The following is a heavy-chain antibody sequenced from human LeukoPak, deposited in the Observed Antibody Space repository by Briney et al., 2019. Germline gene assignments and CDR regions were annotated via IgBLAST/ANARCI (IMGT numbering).Heavy chain of an antibody. CDR3: ARDLAAAPFY. D-gene: IGHD6-13*01. CDR2: ISSSSSYK. Sequence: GGSLRLSCAASGFTFSSYTMNWVRQAPGKGLEWVSSISSSSSYKYYADSVKGRFTISRDNSKNTLYLQMNSLRAEDTAVYYCARDLAAAPFYWGQGTLVTVSS. V-gene: IGHV3-21*01. J-gene: IGHJ4*02. CDR1: GFTFSSYT.